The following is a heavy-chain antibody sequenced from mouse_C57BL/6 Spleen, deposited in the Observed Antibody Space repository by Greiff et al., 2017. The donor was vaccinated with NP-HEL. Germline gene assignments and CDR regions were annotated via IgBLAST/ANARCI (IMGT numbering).Heavy chain of an antibody. D-gene: IGHD1-1*01. CDR1: GYTFTSYW. V-gene: IGHV1-69*01. CDR3: ARCHYGSSGDYAMDY. Sequence: VQLQQPGAELVMPGASVKLSCKASGYTFTSYWMHWVKQRPGQGLEWIGEIDPSDSDTNYNQKFKGKSTLTVDKSSSTAYMQLSSLTSEDSAVYYCARCHYGSSGDYAMDYWGQGTSVTVSS. CDR2: IDPSDSDT. J-gene: IGHJ4*01.